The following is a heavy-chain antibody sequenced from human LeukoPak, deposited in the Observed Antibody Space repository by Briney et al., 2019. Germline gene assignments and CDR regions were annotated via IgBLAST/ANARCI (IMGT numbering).Heavy chain of an antibody. V-gene: IGHV4-38-2*02. CDR2: IYHRGST. D-gene: IGHD3-10*01. J-gene: IGHJ5*02. CDR1: GYSISNGYY. Sequence: SETLSLTCTVSGYSISNGYYWGWIRQPPGKGLEWVGSIYHRGSTYYNPSLRSRVTISLDRSKKKFSLKLTSVTAADTAVYYCARNRYYYGSGSYGVPNWFDPWGQGTLVTVSS. CDR3: ARNRYYYGSGSYGVPNWFDP.